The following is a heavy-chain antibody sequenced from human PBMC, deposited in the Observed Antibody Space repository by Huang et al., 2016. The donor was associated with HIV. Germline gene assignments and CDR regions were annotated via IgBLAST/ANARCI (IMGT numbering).Heavy chain of an antibody. D-gene: IGHD6-13*01. V-gene: IGHV1-69*10. Sequence: VQLVQYGAEVKRPGTSVKISCKASGGSFNSLAFHWVRQAPGQGLQCSGGIVPVLSVTNDAEKFGGGLTIFADKPTVTVCMGLRGLTSEDTAVFFCAREGQTWYGKPIAAFEIWGQGTTVIVSP. CDR1: GGSFNSLA. CDR3: AREGQTWYGKPIAAFEI. CDR2: IVPVLSVT. J-gene: IGHJ3*02.